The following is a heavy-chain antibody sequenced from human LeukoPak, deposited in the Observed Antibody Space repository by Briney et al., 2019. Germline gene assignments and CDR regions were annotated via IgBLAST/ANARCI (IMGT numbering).Heavy chain of an antibody. CDR3: ARAVVTPEYYYYYMDV. CDR1: GFTFSSFA. Sequence: GRSLRLSCAASGFTFSSFAMHWVRQAPGKGLEWVAVISSDGNHKYYADSVKGRFTISRDNSKSTLYLQMNSLRAEDTAVCYCARAVVTPEYYYYYMDVWAKGPRSPSP. D-gene: IGHD4-23*01. CDR2: ISSDGNHK. J-gene: IGHJ6*03. V-gene: IGHV3-30*01.